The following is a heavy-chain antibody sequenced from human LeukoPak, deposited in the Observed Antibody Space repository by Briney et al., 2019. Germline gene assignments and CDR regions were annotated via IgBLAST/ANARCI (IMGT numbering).Heavy chain of an antibody. J-gene: IGHJ4*02. D-gene: IGHD7-27*01. CDR3: ASNDGDDY. V-gene: IGHV3-21*01. Sequence: GGSLRLSCAASGFTLSRYSMNGVRQAPGKGLEWVSSISSSSSYLYYADSVKGRFTISRDNAKNSLYLQMNSLRAEDTAVYYRASNDGDDYWGQGTLVTVSS. CDR1: GFTLSRYS. CDR2: ISSSSSYL.